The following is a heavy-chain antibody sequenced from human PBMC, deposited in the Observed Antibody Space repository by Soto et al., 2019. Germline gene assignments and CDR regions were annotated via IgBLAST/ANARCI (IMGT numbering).Heavy chain of an antibody. Sequence: PGGSLRLSCAASGFTFSSYAMSWVRQAPGKGLEWVSAISGSGGSTYYADSVKGRFTISRDNSKNTLYLQMNSLRAEDTAVYYCAKETYSSGWYTVFDYWGQGTLVTVAS. V-gene: IGHV3-23*01. CDR1: GFTFSSYA. D-gene: IGHD6-19*01. CDR3: AKETYSSGWYTVFDY. J-gene: IGHJ4*02. CDR2: ISGSGGST.